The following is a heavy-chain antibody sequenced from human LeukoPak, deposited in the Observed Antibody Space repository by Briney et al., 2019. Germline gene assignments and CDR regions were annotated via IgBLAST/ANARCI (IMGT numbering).Heavy chain of an antibody. Sequence: PSQTLSLTCTVSGGSISSGDYYWSWIRQPPGKGLEWIGYIYYSGSTYYNPSLKSRVTISVDTSKNQFSLKLSSVTAADTAVYYCARDLPSLVGAKDVNAFDIWGQGTMVTVSS. J-gene: IGHJ3*02. V-gene: IGHV4-30-4*01. CDR2: IYYSGST. CDR3: ARDLPSLVGAKDVNAFDI. CDR1: GGSISSGDYY. D-gene: IGHD1-26*01.